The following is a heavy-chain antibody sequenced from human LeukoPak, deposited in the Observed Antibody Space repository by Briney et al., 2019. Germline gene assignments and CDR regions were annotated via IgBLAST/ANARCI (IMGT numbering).Heavy chain of an antibody. V-gene: IGHV3-30-3*01. CDR1: GFTFSSYA. Sequence: GRSLRLSCAASGFTFSSYAMHWVRQAPGKGLGWVAVISYDGSNKYYADSVKGRFTISRDNSKNTLYLQMNSLRAEDTAVYYCARDIARGGLDYWGQGTLVTVSS. CDR2: ISYDGSNK. D-gene: IGHD3-16*01. J-gene: IGHJ4*02. CDR3: ARDIARGGLDY.